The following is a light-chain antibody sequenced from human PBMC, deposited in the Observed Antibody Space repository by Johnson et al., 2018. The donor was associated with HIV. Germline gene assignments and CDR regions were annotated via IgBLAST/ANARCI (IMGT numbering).Light chain of an antibody. Sequence: QSVLTQPPSVSAAPGQKVTISCSGSSSNIGNNYVSWYQQLPGTAPKLLIYENNKRPSGIPDRFSGSKSGTSATLGITGLQTGAEADYYCGTWDSSLSVYVFGSGTNVTVL. CDR2: ENN. CDR3: GTWDSSLSVYV. CDR1: SSNIGNNY. J-gene: IGLJ1*01. V-gene: IGLV1-51*01.